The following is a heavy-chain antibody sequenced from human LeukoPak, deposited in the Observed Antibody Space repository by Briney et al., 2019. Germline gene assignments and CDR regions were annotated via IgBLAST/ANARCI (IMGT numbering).Heavy chain of an antibody. J-gene: IGHJ6*04. Sequence: GGSLRLSCVVSGFPFSNSWMYWVRQAPGKGLEGVANIKKDGSGISYVDSVKGRFIISRENAMNSLYLQMNSLRVEDTAVYFCAGGNSIDVWGKGTAVTVSS. CDR2: IKKDGSGI. V-gene: IGHV3-7*03. CDR1: GFPFSNSW. CDR3: AGGNSIDV. D-gene: IGHD3-16*01.